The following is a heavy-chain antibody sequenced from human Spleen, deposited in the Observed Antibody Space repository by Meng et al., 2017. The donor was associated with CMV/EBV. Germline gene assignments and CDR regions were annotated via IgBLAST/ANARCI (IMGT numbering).Heavy chain of an antibody. CDR3: TRRGAHGAGDH. CDR1: GFTFNTYA. CDR2: ISYDGSNK. V-gene: IGHV3-30*04. J-gene: IGHJ4*02. Sequence: SLKISCAASGFTFNTYAMHWVRQAPGKGLEWVAVISYDGSNKYTADSVQGRLTISRDNSKNTLYLQMNSLRVEDTALYYCTRRGAHGAGDHWGQGTLVTVSS. D-gene: IGHD2-21*01.